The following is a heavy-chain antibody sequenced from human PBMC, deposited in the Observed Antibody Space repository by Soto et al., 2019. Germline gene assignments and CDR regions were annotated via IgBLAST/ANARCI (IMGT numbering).Heavy chain of an antibody. CDR3: AREGRLAASIFHNWFDP. V-gene: IGHV6-1*01. Sequence: SQTLSLTCAISGDSVSNNSAAWNWIRQPPSRGLEWLGRTYYRSKWFNNYALSVKGRITINPDTSKNQFSLQLNSVTPEDTAVYYCAREGRLAASIFHNWFDPWGQGTLVTVSS. J-gene: IGHJ5*02. CDR1: GDSVSNNSAA. D-gene: IGHD3-3*02. CDR2: TYYRSKWFN.